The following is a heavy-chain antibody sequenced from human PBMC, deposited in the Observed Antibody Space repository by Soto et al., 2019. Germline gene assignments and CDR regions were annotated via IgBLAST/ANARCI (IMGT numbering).Heavy chain of an antibody. CDR3: ARDWAWNYDY. CDR1: GFTVSHFG. J-gene: IGHJ4*02. Sequence: QVQLVESGGGVVQPGRSLRLSCAASGFTVSHFGLHWVRQAPGKGLEWVAFISSDGGQAYYADSMKGRFTISRDNSKNTLDLQMNSLKPEDTAVYYCARDWAWNYDYWGQGILVTVSS. CDR2: ISSDGGQA. V-gene: IGHV3-30-3*01. D-gene: IGHD1-7*01.